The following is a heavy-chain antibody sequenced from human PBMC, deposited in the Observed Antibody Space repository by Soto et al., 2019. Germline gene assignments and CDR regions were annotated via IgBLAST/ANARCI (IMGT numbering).Heavy chain of an antibody. CDR2: ISYDGSNK. J-gene: IGHJ6*02. D-gene: IGHD3-3*01. Sequence: GSLRLSCAASGFTFSSYAMHWVRQAPGKGLERVAVISYDGSNKYYADSVKGRFTISRDNSKNTLYLQMNSLRAEDTAVYYCARARLRFLEWLNYGMDVWGQGTTVTVSS. V-gene: IGHV3-30-3*01. CDR3: ARARLRFLEWLNYGMDV. CDR1: GFTFSSYA.